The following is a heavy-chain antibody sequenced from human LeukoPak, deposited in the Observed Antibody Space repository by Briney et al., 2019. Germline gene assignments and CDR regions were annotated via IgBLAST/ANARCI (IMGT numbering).Heavy chain of an antibody. J-gene: IGHJ4*02. V-gene: IGHV1-2*02. CDR1: VYAFTVDT. D-gene: IGHD2-2*01. CDR2: IKPNGGGP. CDR3: ARGPVCSSTSCYPRFDY. Sequence: ASVCVSSAASVYAFTVDTMHAGRPAPERGGERVGWIKPNGGGPNYPQKFQGRVTMTRDTSISTAYMELSRLRSDDTAVYYCARGPVCSSTSCYPRFDYWGQGTLVTVSS.